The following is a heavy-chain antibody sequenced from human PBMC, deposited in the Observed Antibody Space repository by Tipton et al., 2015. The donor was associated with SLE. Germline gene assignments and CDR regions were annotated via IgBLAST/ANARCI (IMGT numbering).Heavy chain of an antibody. CDR3: ARGTQSPGVDY. V-gene: IGHV3-7*04. CDR1: GFTFTDYW. D-gene: IGHD1-1*01. CDR2: INKDGSAK. Sequence: SLRLSCAASGFTFTDYWMNWVRRAPGKGLEWLGNINKDGSAKSYVDSVKGRFTFSRDNARNSMYLQILSLRAEDTAVYYCARGTQSPGVDYWGQGALVTVSS. J-gene: IGHJ4*02.